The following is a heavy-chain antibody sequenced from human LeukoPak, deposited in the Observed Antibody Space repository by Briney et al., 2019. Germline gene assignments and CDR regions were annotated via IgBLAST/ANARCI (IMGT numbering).Heavy chain of an antibody. CDR1: GYTFTSYG. J-gene: IGHJ4*02. D-gene: IGHD3-22*01. CDR2: ISAYNGNT. V-gene: IGHV1-18*01. Sequence: ASVKVSCKASGYTFTSYGISWVRQAPGQGLEWMGWISAYNGNTNYAQKLQGRVTMTTDTSTSTAYMELRSLRSDDTAVYYCARGTDYYDSSGYPTLVGFGYWGQGTLVTVSS. CDR3: ARGTDYYDSSGYPTLVGFGY.